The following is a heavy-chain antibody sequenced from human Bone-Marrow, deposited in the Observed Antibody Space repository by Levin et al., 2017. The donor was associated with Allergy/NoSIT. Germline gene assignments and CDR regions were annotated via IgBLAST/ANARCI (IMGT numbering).Heavy chain of an antibody. CDR3: ASLKRDRGWFDP. J-gene: IGHJ5*02. V-gene: IGHV3-30*04. CDR1: GFTFSSYA. Sequence: GESLKISCAASGFTFSSYAMHWVRQAPGKGLEWVAVISYDGSNKYYADSVKGRFTISRDNSKNTLYLQMNSLRAEDTAVYYCASLKRDRGWFDPWGQGTLVTVSS. CDR2: ISYDGSNK.